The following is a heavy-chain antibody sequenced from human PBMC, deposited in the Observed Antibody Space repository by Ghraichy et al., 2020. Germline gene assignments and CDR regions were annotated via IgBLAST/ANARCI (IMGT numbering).Heavy chain of an antibody. J-gene: IGHJ3*02. Sequence: ASVKVSCKASGYTSTSYGITWVRQAPGQGLEWMGWISAYNGKTNYAQKVQGRVTMTTDTSTSTAYMELRSLRSDDTAVYYCARDPVYYYDSTGYYNVDEAFDIWGQGTMVTVSS. D-gene: IGHD3-22*01. CDR3: ARDPVYYYDSTGYYNVDEAFDI. CDR1: GYTSTSYG. V-gene: IGHV1-18*04. CDR2: ISAYNGKT.